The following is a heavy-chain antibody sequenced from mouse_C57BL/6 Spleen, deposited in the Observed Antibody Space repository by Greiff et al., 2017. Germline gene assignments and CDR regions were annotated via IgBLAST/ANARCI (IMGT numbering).Heavy chain of an antibody. V-gene: IGHV5-9-1*02. J-gene: IGHJ4*01. CDR3: TRAGGSSSYAMDY. Sequence: EVMLVESGEGLVKPGGSLKLSCAASGFTFSSYAMSWVRQTPEKRLEWVAYISSGGDYIYYADTVKGRFTISRDNARHTLYLQMSILKSEDTAMYYCTRAGGSSSYAMDYWGQGTSVTVSS. CDR2: ISSGGDYI. D-gene: IGHD1-1*01. CDR1: GFTFSSYA.